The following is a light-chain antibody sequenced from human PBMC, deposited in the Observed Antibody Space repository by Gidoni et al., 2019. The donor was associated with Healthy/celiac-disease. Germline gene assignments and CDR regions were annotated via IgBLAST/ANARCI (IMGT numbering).Light chain of an antibody. CDR3: QQYDNLMCS. J-gene: IGKJ2*04. CDR1: QDISNY. Sequence: DIQMTQSPSSLSASVGDRVTITCQASQDISNYLNWYQQKPGKAPKLLIYDASNLETGVPSRFSGSGSRTDFTFTISSLQPEDIATYYCQQYDNLMCSFGQGTKLEIK. CDR2: DAS. V-gene: IGKV1-33*01.